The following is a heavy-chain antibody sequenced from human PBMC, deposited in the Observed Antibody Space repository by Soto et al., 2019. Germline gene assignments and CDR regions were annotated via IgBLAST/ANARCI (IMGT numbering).Heavy chain of an antibody. CDR2: IYYSGST. CDR1: GGSISSGDYY. CDR3: ASGDFWSGSEAEYFQH. Sequence: QVQLQESGPGLVKPSQTLSLTCTVSGGSISSGDYYWSWIRQPPGKGLEWIGYIYYSGSTYYNPSLKSRVTISVDTSKNQFSLKLSSVTAADTAVYYCASGDFWSGSEAEYFQHWGQGTLVTVSS. J-gene: IGHJ1*01. D-gene: IGHD3-3*01. V-gene: IGHV4-30-4*01.